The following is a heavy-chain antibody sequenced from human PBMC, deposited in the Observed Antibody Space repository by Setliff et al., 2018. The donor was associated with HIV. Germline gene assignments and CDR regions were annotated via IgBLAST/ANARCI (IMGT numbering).Heavy chain of an antibody. CDR2: IYYSGST. CDR1: GGSISSGGYY. D-gene: IGHD2-8*01. J-gene: IGHJ6*02. Sequence: PSETLSLTCTVSGGSISSGGYYWSWIRQHPGKGLGWIGYIYYSGSTYYNPSLESRVTISVDTSKNHFSLKLSSVTAADTAVYYCASGFVLRPFFRGGMDVWGQGTMVTVSS. CDR3: ASGFVLRPFFRGGMDV. V-gene: IGHV4-31*03.